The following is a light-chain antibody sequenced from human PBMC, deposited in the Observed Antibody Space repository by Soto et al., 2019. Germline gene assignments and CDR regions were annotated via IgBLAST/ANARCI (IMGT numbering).Light chain of an antibody. CDR3: CSYASSATWV. V-gene: IGLV2-23*01. J-gene: IGLJ3*02. CDR1: SSDVGGSKV. Sequence: QSALTQPASVSGSPGQSITISCTGPSSDVGGSKVVSWYQHHPGKAPKLIIYEDTKRPSGVSTRFSGSKSSNTASLTISGLQAEDEADYYCCSYASSATWVFGGGTKLTVL. CDR2: EDT.